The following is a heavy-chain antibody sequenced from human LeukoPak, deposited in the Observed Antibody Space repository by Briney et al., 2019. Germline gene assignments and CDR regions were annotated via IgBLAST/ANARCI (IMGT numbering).Heavy chain of an antibody. V-gene: IGHV3-23*01. CDR1: GFTFSSYA. CDR2: ISGSGGST. D-gene: IGHD3-22*01. CDR3: AKDDSSGYYDMYYYYGMDV. J-gene: IGHJ6*02. Sequence: EGSLRLSCAASGFTFSSYAMSWVRQAPGKGLEWVSAISGSGGSTYYADSVKGRFTISRDNSKNTLYLQMNSLRAEDTAVYYCAKDDSSGYYDMYYYYGMDVWGQGTTVTVSS.